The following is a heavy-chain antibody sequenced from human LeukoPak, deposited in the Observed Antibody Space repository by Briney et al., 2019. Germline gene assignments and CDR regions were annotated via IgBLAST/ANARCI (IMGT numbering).Heavy chain of an antibody. Sequence: GSLRLSCAASGFTFSSYWMSWVRQAPGKGLEWVSGITGRGEHIFYAGSVKGRFTISRDNSKNTLYLQMNSLRVEDTAVYYCAKDRRLAAFDYGGQGTLVTVSS. CDR3: AKDRRLAAFDY. J-gene: IGHJ4*02. CDR2: ITGRGEHI. V-gene: IGHV3-23*01. CDR1: GFTFSSYW. D-gene: IGHD6-25*01.